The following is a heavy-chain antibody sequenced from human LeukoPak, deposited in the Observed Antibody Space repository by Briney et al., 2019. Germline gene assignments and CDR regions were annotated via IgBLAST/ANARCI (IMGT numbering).Heavy chain of an antibody. CDR1: GYSISSSYY. V-gene: IGHV4-38-2*02. J-gene: IGHJ4*02. D-gene: IGHD3-22*01. Sequence: SETLSLTSTVSGYSISSSYYWGWIRQPPGKGLEWIGSIYHSGSIYYNPSLKSRVTISVDTSKNQFSLKLSSVTAADTAVYYCARDGHRMYYYGSSDYRFDYWGQGTLVTVSS. CDR3: ARDGHRMYYYGSSDYRFDY. CDR2: IYHSGSI.